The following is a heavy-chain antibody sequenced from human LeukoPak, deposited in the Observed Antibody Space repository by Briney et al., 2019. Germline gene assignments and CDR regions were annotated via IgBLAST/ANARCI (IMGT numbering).Heavy chain of an antibody. CDR1: GFTFSSNW. V-gene: IGHV3-7*01. D-gene: IGHD1-26*01. Sequence: GGSLRLSCAASGFTFSSNWMSWVRQAPGKGLEWVGNIKEDGSEIYYADSVKGRFTISRDNAKNSPYLQMNSLRAEDTAVYYCSSGGAFDYWGQGSLVTVSS. CDR2: IKEDGSEI. CDR3: SSGGAFDY. J-gene: IGHJ4*02.